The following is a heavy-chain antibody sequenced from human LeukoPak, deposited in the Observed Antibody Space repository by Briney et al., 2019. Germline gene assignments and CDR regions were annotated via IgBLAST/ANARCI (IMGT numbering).Heavy chain of an antibody. CDR1: GFTFSSYS. J-gene: IGHJ6*03. D-gene: IGHD1-26*01. CDR3: ARDPYSGSYGNYYYYFMDV. V-gene: IGHV3-21*01. Sequence: PGGSLRLSCAASGFTFSSYSMNWVRQAPGKGLEWVSSISSSSSYIYYADSVKGRFTISRDNAKNSLYLQVNSLRAEDTAVYYCARDPYSGSYGNYYYYFMDVWGKGTTVTISS. CDR2: ISSSSSYI.